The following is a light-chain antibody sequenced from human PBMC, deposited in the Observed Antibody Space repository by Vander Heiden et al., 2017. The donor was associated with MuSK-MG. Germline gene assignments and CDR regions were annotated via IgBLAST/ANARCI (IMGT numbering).Light chain of an antibody. CDR2: GTS. CDR3: QQYNDWPPWT. V-gene: IGKV3-15*01. J-gene: IGKJ1*01. Sequence: EVVMTQSPATLSVSPGERATLSCRASQSVGSNLAWYQQKPGQAPRLLIYGTSTRPTGIPARFSGSGYGTEFTLTISSLQSEDFVVYYCQQYNDWPPWTFGQGTKVEIK. CDR1: QSVGSN.